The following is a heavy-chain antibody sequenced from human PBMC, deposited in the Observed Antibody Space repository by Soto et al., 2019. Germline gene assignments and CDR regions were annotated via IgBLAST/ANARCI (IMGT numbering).Heavy chain of an antibody. CDR2: IYYSGIT. CDR3: AKDPLSPYYAAWAFDI. Sequence: PSETLSLTCSVSGGSISSGGYYWGWIRQYPGKGLEWIGYIYYSGITQYNPSLQSRVTISGDTSKNQFSLKLSSVTAADTAVYYCAKDPLSPYYAAWAFDIWGQGTMVTVSS. J-gene: IGHJ3*02. CDR1: GGSISSGGYY. V-gene: IGHV4-31*03. D-gene: IGHD1-26*01.